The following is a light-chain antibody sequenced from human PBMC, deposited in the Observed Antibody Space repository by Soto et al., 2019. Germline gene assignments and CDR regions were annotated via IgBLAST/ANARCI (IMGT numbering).Light chain of an antibody. J-gene: IGKJ4*01. CDR2: DAS. V-gene: IGKV1-33*01. Sequence: DIQMTQSPSSLSASVGDRVTITCQASQDISNYLNCYQQKPGKAPKLLIYDASNLETGVQSRFSGSGSGTDFTFTISSLQPEDIATYYCPQYATPLLTFGGGTKLEI. CDR1: QDISNY. CDR3: PQYATPLLT.